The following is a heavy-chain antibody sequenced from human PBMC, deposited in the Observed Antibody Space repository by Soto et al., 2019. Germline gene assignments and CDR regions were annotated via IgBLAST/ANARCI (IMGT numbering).Heavy chain of an antibody. Sequence: QVQLVQSGAEVKKPGSSVKVSCKASGGTFSSYAISWVRQAPGQGLEWMGGIIPIFGKANYAQKFQGRVTITADESKSTAYMELSSLRSEDTAVYYIARYKSTSGWYQYYYYGMDVWGQGTTVTVSS. CDR2: IIPIFGKA. D-gene: IGHD6-19*01. CDR1: GGTFSSYA. J-gene: IGHJ6*02. V-gene: IGHV1-69*01. CDR3: ARYKSTSGWYQYYYYGMDV.